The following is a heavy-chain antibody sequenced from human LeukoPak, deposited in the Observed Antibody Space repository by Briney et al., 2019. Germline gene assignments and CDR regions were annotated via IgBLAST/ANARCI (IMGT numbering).Heavy chain of an antibody. CDR2: IIPIFGTA. CDR1: GGTFISYA. CDR3: ARLMVDTAMGDY. D-gene: IGHD5-18*01. Sequence: ASVKVSCKASGGTFISYAISWVRQAPGQGLEWMGGIIPIFGTANYAQKFRGRVTMTRDTSTSTVYMELSSLRSEDTAVYYCARLMVDTAMGDYWGQGTLVTVSS. J-gene: IGHJ4*02. V-gene: IGHV1-69*05.